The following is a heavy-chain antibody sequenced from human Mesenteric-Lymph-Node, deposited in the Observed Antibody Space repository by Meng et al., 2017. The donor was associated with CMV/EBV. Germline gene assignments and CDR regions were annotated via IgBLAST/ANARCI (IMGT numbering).Heavy chain of an antibody. CDR1: GGTFSSYA. V-gene: IGHV1-69*05. CDR2: IIPIFGTA. Sequence: KISCKASGGTFSSYAISWVRQAPGQGLEWMGGIIPIFGTANYAQRFQGRVTITTDESTSTAYMELSSLRSEDTAVYYCARGGPSYDILTGYYSFDYWGQGTLVTVSS. D-gene: IGHD3-9*01. CDR3: ARGGPSYDILTGYYSFDY. J-gene: IGHJ4*02.